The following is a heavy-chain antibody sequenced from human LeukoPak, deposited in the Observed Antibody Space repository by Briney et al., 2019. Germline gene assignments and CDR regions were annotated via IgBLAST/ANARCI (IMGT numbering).Heavy chain of an antibody. Sequence: PGGSLRLSCAASGFTFSSYSMNWVRQTPGKGLEWVSSITSSSTYVYYADSLKGRFTISRDNAKSSLYLQMNSLRAEDTAVYYCARADTSSSPMDVWGKGTTVTVSS. CDR2: ITSSSTYV. J-gene: IGHJ6*04. CDR1: GFTFSSYS. V-gene: IGHV3-21*01. CDR3: ARADTSSSPMDV. D-gene: IGHD6-13*01.